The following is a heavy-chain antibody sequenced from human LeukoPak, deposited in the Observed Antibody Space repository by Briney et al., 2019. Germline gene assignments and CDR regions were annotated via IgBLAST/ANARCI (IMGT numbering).Heavy chain of an antibody. CDR2: IYYSGTT. CDR3: ARGDSSSWYYFDY. CDR1: GGSIGSSSYY. V-gene: IGHV4-39*07. J-gene: IGHJ4*02. D-gene: IGHD6-13*01. Sequence: SETLSLTCTVSGGSIGSSSYYWGWIRQPPGKGLEWIGIIYYSGTTYYNPSLKSRATISVDTSKNQFSLKLSSVTAADTAVYYCARGDSSSWYYFDYWGQGTLVTVSS.